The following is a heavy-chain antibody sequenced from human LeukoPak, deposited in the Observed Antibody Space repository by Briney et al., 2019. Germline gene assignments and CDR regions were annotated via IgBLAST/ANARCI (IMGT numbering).Heavy chain of an antibody. CDR2: IYYSGST. CDR3: ARAGSLGNCSGGSCYSPTL. CDR1: GGSISSSYY. V-gene: IGHV4-59*01. J-gene: IGHJ4*02. D-gene: IGHD2-15*01. Sequence: SETLSLTCTLSGGSISSSYYWSWIRQPPGKGLEWIGYIYYSGSTNYNPSLRSRVTISVDTSKNQFSLKLRSVTAADTAVYYCARAGSLGNCSGGSCYSPTLWGQGTLVTVSS.